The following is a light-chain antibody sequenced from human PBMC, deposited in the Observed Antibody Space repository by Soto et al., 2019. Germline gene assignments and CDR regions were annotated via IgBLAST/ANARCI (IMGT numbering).Light chain of an antibody. CDR1: QSVSSDS. J-gene: IGKJ3*01. CDR3: QHRSSWPGA. V-gene: IGKV3D-20*02. CDR2: GAS. Sequence: EIVLTQSPGTLSFSPGERATLSCRASQSVSSDSLAWYQQKPGQAPRLLIYGASSRATGIPDRFSGSGSGTDFTLTVSRLEPEDFAVFYCQHRSSWPGAFGPGTKVDIK.